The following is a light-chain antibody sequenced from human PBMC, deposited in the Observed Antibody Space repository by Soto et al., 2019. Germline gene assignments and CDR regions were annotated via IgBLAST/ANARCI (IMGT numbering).Light chain of an antibody. CDR1: QTISSNY. CDR2: GTS. CDR3: QQYVSWT. J-gene: IGKJ1*01. V-gene: IGKV3-20*01. Sequence: EIVLTQSPGTLSVSPGERATLSCRASQTISSNYLAWYQQKPGQAPSLLIYGTSSRATGIPDRFSGSGSGTDFTITIDTLESEDSGIFYCQQYVSWTFGQGTKVEIK.